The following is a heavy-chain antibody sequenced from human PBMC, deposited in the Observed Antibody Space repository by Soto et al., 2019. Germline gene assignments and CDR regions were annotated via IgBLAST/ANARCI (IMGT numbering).Heavy chain of an antibody. D-gene: IGHD3-9*01. J-gene: IGHJ4*02. CDR3: ARDPLHYDILTGYSPNYFDF. CDR2: IWYDGSNK. Sequence: PGGSLRLSCAASGFTFSDYVMHWGGQAPGKGLEWVAVIWYDGSNKYYADSVKGRFTISRDNSKNTLYLQMNSLRAEDTAVYYCARDPLHYDILTGYSPNYFDFWGQGTLVTVSS. V-gene: IGHV3-33*01. CDR1: GFTFSDYV.